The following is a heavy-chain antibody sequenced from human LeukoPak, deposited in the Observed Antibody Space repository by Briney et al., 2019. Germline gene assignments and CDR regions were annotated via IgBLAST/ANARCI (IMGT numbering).Heavy chain of an antibody. CDR2: IYHSGSS. V-gene: IGHV4-39*01. J-gene: IGHJ4*02. D-gene: IGHD3-10*01. CDR1: GGSISSSSYY. Sequence: SETLSLTCTVSGGSISSSSYYWGWIRQPPGKGLAWIGSIYHSGSSYYNPSLKSRVTISVDTSKNQFSLKLSSVTAADTAVYYCASHSSYYGNFDYWGQGTLVAVSS. CDR3: ASHSSYYGNFDY.